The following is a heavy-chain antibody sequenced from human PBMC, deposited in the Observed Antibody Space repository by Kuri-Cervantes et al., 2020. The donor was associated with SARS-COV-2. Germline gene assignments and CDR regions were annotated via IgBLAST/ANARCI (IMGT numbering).Heavy chain of an antibody. V-gene: IGHV3-30-3*01. J-gene: IGHJ3*02. D-gene: IGHD2-15*01. CDR2: ISYDGSNK. CDR3: ARPQGYCSGGSCPDASDI. Sequence: GESLKISCAASGFTFSSYAMHWVRQAPGKGLEWVAVISYDGSNKHYADSVKGRFTISRDNSKNTLYLQMNSLRAEDTAVYYCARPQGYCSGGSCPDASDIWGQGTMVTVSS. CDR1: GFTFSSYA.